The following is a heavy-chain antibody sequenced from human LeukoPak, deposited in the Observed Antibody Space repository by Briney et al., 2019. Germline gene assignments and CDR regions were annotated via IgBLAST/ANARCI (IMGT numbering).Heavy chain of an antibody. CDR2: INHSGST. Sequence: SETLSLTCAVYGGSFSGYYWSWIRQPPGKGLEWIGEINHSGSTNYNPSLKSRVTISVDTSKNQFSLKLSSVTAADTAVYCCARMYYDSSGYLTSPFDYWGQGTLVTVSS. CDR1: GGSFSGYY. CDR3: ARMYYDSSGYLTSPFDY. V-gene: IGHV4-34*01. D-gene: IGHD3-22*01. J-gene: IGHJ4*02.